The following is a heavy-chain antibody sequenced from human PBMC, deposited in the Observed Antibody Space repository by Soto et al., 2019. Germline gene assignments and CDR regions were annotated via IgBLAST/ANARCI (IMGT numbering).Heavy chain of an antibody. CDR1: GFTFRSYA. CDR2: IGGSGGST. V-gene: IGHV3-23*01. D-gene: IGHD2-15*01. CDR3: ARDRCSGGSCYSGPWFDP. J-gene: IGHJ5*02. Sequence: ASGFTFRSYAMTWGRQAPGKGLEWVSAIGGSGGSTYYADSVKGRFTISRDNSKNTLYLQMNSLRSEDTAVYYCARDRCSGGSCYSGPWFDPWGQGTLVTVSS.